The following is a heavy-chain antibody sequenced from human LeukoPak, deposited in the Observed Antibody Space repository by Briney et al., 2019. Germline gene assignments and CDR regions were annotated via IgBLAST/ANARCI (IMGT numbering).Heavy chain of an antibody. V-gene: IGHV1-18*04. D-gene: IGHD3-10*01. CDR2: ISAYNGNT. J-gene: IGHJ5*02. CDR3: ARDTLWFGQRWFDP. CDR1: GYTFTSYG. Sequence: ASVKVSCKASGYTFTSYGISWVRQAPGQGLEWMGWISAYNGNTNYAQKLQGRATMTTDTSTSTAYMELRSLRSDDTAVYYCARDTLWFGQRWFDPWGQGTLVTVSS.